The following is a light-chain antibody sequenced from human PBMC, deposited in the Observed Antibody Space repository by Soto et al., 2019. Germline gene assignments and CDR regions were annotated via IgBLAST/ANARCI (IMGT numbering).Light chain of an antibody. J-gene: IGKJ5*01. CDR1: QSVSSSY. CDR2: GAS. V-gene: IGKV3-20*01. CDR3: QQYGSSIN. Sequence: EIVLTQSPGTLSLTPGERATLSCRASQSVSSSYLAWYQQKPGQAPRLLIYGASSRATGIPDRFSGSGSGTDFTLTISRLEPEDFAVYYCQQYGSSINFGQGTHWRL.